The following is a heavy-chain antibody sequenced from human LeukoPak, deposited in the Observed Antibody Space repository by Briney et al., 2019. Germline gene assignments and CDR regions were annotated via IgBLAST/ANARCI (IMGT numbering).Heavy chain of an antibody. Sequence: SETLSLTCTVSGGSISSYYWSWIRQPPGKGLEWIGYIYYSGSTNYNPSLKSRVTISVDTSKNQFSLKLSSVTAADTAVYYCARTNFGVVYYYYYYMDVWGEGTTVTVSS. CDR1: GGSISSYY. D-gene: IGHD3-3*01. V-gene: IGHV4-59*01. J-gene: IGHJ6*03. CDR3: ARTNFGVVYYYYYYMDV. CDR2: IYYSGST.